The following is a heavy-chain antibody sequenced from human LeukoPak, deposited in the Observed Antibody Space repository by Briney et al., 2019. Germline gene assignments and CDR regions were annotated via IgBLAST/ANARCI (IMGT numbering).Heavy chain of an antibody. D-gene: IGHD3-10*01. V-gene: IGHV4-34*01. J-gene: IGHJ4*02. CDR1: GGSFSGYY. CDR3: ARHGEYYFDY. CDR2: ISRRGNT. Sequence: SETQSLTCAAYGGSFSGYYWSWIRQPPGKGLEWIGQISRRGNTNYNPSLKSRVTISVDTSKNQLSLKLSTVTAADTALYYCARHGEYYFDYWGQGTLVTVSS.